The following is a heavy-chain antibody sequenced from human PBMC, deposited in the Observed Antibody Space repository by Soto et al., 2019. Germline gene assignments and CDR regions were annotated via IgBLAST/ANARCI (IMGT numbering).Heavy chain of an antibody. CDR2: ISGSGGST. Sequence: GGSLRLSCAASGFTFSSYAMSWVRQAPGKGLEWVSAISGSGGSTYYADSVKGRFTISRDNSKNTLYLQMNSLRAEDTAVYYCAKENFWEIIIMRCYFDYWGQGTLVTVSS. V-gene: IGHV3-23*01. CDR3: AKENFWEIIIMRCYFDY. CDR1: GFTFSSYA. J-gene: IGHJ4*02. D-gene: IGHD3-10*01.